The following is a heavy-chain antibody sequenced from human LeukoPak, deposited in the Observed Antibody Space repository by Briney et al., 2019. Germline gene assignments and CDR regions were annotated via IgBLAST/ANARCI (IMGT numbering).Heavy chain of an antibody. D-gene: IGHD5-18*01. CDR2: IAPSDSET. CDR3: ARQTAMGRSGDY. Sequence: GESLKISCKASGYSFTSYWIGWVRQMPGEGLEWMGIIAPSDSETRYTPSFQGQVTISVDKSLTTADLQWNSLKASDTAMYYCARQTAMGRSGDYWGQGTLVTVSS. V-gene: IGHV5-51*01. J-gene: IGHJ4*02. CDR1: GYSFTSYW.